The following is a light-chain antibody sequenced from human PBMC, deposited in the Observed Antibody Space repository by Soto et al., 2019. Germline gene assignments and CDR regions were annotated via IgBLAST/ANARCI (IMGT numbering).Light chain of an antibody. V-gene: IGLV2-11*01. CDR1: SSDVGGYKY. Sequence: QSVLTQPRSVSGSPGQSVTISCTGTSSDVGGYKYVSWYQQYPGKAPKLMIYHVSERPSGVPDRFSGSKSGNTASLTISGLQGEDEADYYCCSYTGSDTYVFGTGTKVTVL. CDR2: HVS. CDR3: CSYTGSDTYV. J-gene: IGLJ1*01.